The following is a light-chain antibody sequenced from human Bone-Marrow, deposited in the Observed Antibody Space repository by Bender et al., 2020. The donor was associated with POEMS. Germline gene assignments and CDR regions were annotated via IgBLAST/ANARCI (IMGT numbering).Light chain of an antibody. CDR1: RSNIGNYDL. Sequence: QSALTQPASVSGSPGQSITIACTGSRSNIGNYDLVSWYQQHPGKAPKLIISEVTKRPSGVSTRFSASKSGDTASLTISGLQTEDEADYFCCSYVSSGSNWVFGGGTKLTVL. CDR3: CSYVSSGSNWV. CDR2: EVT. J-gene: IGLJ3*02. V-gene: IGLV2-23*02.